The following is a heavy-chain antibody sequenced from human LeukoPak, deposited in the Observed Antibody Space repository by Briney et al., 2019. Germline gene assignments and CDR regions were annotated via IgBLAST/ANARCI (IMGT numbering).Heavy chain of an antibody. V-gene: IGHV4-39*01. CDR1: GGSISSSSYY. CDR2: IYYSGST. CDR3: ARVGATATFDY. Sequence: SETLSLTCTVSGGSISSSSYYWGWIRQPPGKGLEWIGSIYYSGSTYYNPSLKSRVTISVDTSKNQFSLKLSSVTAAGTAVYYCARVGATATFDYWGQGTLVTVSS. D-gene: IGHD1-26*01. J-gene: IGHJ4*02.